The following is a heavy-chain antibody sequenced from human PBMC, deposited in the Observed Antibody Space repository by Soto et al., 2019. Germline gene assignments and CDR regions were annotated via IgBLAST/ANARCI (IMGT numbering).Heavy chain of an antibody. CDR1: GFTFSSYG. Sequence: HPGGSLRLSCAASGFTFSSYGMHWVRQAPGKGLEWVAVIWYDGSNKYYADSVKGRITISRDNSKNTLYLQMNSLRAEDTAVYYCAIDHSPPENYGDYYYYYYYGMDVWGQGTTVTVS. CDR2: IWYDGSNK. V-gene: IGHV3-33*01. D-gene: IGHD4-17*01. J-gene: IGHJ6*02. CDR3: AIDHSPPENYGDYYYYYYYGMDV.